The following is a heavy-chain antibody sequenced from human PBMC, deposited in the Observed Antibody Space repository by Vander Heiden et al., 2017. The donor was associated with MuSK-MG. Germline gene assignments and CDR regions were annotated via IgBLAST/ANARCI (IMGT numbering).Heavy chain of an antibody. CDR2: IYWDDDK. CDR1: GFSLSTSGVV. V-gene: IGHV2-5*02. Sequence: QITLKESGPTLVKPTQTLTLTCTFSGFSLSTSGVVVGWIRQPPGKALEWLALIYWDDDKRYSPALKSRLTITKDTSKKKVVLTMTKMEPVDTATYYFAHRAVWDQGYDYWCQGTMVTVSS. D-gene: IGHD3-16*01. CDR3: AHRAVWDQGYDY. J-gene: IGHJ4*02.